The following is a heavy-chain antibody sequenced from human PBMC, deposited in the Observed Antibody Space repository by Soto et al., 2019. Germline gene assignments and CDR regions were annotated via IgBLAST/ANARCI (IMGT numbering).Heavy chain of an antibody. CDR1: GFTFSRYA. CDR2: ISGSGGST. J-gene: IGHJ6*02. CDR3: AKDRYXSSGYYYGRDPSFGMDV. V-gene: IGHV3-23*01. Sequence: GGSLRLSCAASGFTFSRYAMSWVRQAPGKGLEWVSAISGSGGSTYYADSVKGRFTISRDNSKNTLYLQMNSLRAEDTAVYYCAKDRYXSSGYYYGRDPSFGMDVWGQGTTFTVS. D-gene: IGHD3-22*01.